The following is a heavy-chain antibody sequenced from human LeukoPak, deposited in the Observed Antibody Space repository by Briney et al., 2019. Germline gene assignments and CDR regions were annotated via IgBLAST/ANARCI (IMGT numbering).Heavy chain of an antibody. CDR2: ITSSGSTI. J-gene: IGHJ4*02. Sequence: GGSLRLSCAASGFIFSDYYMSWIRRAPGRGLEWVSYITSSGSTIYYADSVKGRFTISRDISKNTLYLQMNSLRAEDTAVYYCVRDRGSVTIFGVAAYWGQGPLSPSPQ. D-gene: IGHD3-3*01. CDR3: VRDRGSVTIFGVAAY. V-gene: IGHV3-11*01. CDR1: GFIFSDYY.